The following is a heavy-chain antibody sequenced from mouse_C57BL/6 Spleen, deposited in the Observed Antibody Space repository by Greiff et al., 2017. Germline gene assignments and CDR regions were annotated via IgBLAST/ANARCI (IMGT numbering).Heavy chain of an antibody. CDR2: ISDGGSYT. Sequence: EVKLMESGGGLVKPGGSLKLSCAASGFTFSSYAMSWVRQTPEKRLEWVATISDGGSYTYYPDNVKGRFTISRDNAKNNLYLQMSHLKSEDTAMYYCARDRGGGLWGQGTLVTVSA. CDR1: GFTFSSYA. J-gene: IGHJ3*01. D-gene: IGHD1-1*02. V-gene: IGHV5-4*01. CDR3: ARDRGGGL.